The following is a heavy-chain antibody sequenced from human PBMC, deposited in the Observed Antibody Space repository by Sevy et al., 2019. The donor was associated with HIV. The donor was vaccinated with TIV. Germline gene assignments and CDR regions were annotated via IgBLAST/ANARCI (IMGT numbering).Heavy chain of an antibody. V-gene: IGHV3-74*01. D-gene: IGHD2-15*01. Sequence: GGSLRLSCAASVFTFSSYWMHWVRQAPGKGLVWVSRINSDGSSTSYADSVKGRFTISRDNAKNTLYLQMNSLRAEDTAVYYCARDWVVVAASYYYYGMDVWGQGTTVTVSS. CDR2: INSDGSST. CDR3: ARDWVVVAASYYYYGMDV. CDR1: VFTFSSYW. J-gene: IGHJ6*02.